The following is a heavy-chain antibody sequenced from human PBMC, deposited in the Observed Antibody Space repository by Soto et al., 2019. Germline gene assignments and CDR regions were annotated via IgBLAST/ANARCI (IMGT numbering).Heavy chain of an antibody. Sequence: GGSLRLSCAASGFPVSSNYMSWVRQAPGKGLEWVSVIYIGGSTYYADSVKGRFTISRDNSKNTLYLQMNSLRAEDTAVYYCARGGGSYGGYYHYGMDAWGQGTRVTVSS. J-gene: IGHJ6*02. CDR1: GFPVSSNY. D-gene: IGHD1-26*01. V-gene: IGHV3-53*01. CDR3: ARGGGSYGGYYHYGMDA. CDR2: IYIGGST.